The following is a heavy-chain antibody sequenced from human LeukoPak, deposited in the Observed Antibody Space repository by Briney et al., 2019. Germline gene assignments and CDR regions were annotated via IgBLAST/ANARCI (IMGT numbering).Heavy chain of an antibody. CDR3: ARDGAPGPHYYYYGMDV. CDR1: GYTFTGYY. J-gene: IGHJ6*02. CDR2: INPNSGGT. Sequence: SSVTVSCKASGYTFTGYYMHWVRQAPGQGLEWMGWINPNSGGTKYAQKFQGRVTMTRDTSISTAYMELSRLRSDDTAVYYCARDGAPGPHYYYYGMDVWGQGTTVTVSS. V-gene: IGHV1-2*02.